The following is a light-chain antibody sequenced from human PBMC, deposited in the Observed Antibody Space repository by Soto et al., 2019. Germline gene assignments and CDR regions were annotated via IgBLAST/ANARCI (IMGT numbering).Light chain of an antibody. CDR1: QSITRL. J-gene: IGKJ4*02. V-gene: IGKV1-5*03. Sequence: DVHLTQSPSTLSAIVGDRVTIACRASQSITRLLAWYQQKPGKAAKLLISTASRLQPGVPSKFSVNGSETEFTLTVSSLQPEDCASYYCQPYITYQCTFGMGTKVE. CDR2: TAS. CDR3: QPYITYQCT.